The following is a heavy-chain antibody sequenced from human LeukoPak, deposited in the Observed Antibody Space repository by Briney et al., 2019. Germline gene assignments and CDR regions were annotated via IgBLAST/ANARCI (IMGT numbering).Heavy chain of an antibody. D-gene: IGHD6-6*01. CDR3: ATLAARPFAAD. V-gene: IGHV1-2*02. CDR1: GYTFTGYY. CDR2: INPNSGGR. J-gene: IGHJ4*02. Sequence: ASVKVSCKASGYTFTGYYMDGVRQAAGQGLEWMGGINPNSGGRNYAQKFWGRVTMTRDTSISTAYMELSRLRPDDTAVYYCATLAARPFAADWGQGTLVTVSS.